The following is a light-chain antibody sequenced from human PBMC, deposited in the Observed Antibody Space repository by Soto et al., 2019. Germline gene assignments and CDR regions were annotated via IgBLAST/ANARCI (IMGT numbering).Light chain of an antibody. CDR2: DAS. J-gene: IGKJ1*01. Sequence: DIQINQSPSTLSASVGDRVTITCRASQSIRNWLAWYQDKPGKAPKLLIYDASSLESGVPQRFSGSGSGTEFTLTISSLQTDDFSTYYCQQYHSYWTFGQGTKVDVK. CDR3: QQYHSYWT. CDR1: QSIRNW. V-gene: IGKV1-5*01.